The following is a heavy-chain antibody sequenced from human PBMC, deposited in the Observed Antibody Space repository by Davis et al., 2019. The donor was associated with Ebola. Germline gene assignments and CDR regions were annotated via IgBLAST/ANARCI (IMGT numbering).Heavy chain of an antibody. Sequence: GESLKISCAVSGFTVSSSYMDWVRQAPGKGLELVSYISDTSRTIYYADSVKGRFTISRDNAKKPLFLQMNSLGAEDTAVYYCARAAVSASKSWFDPWGQGTLVTVSS. CDR2: ISDTSRTI. J-gene: IGHJ5*02. CDR1: GFTVSSSY. CDR3: ARAAVSASKSWFDP. D-gene: IGHD2-2*01. V-gene: IGHV3-48*04.